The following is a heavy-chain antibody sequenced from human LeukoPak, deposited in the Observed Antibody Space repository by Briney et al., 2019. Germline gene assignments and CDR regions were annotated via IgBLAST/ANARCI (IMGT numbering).Heavy chain of an antibody. Sequence: GASVKVSCKASGYTFTSYGISWVRQAPGQGLEWMGWINAYNGNTNYAQKLQGRVTMTTDTSTSTAYMELRSLRSDDTALYYCARVGGGSSGYYQDAFDIWGQGTMVTV. J-gene: IGHJ3*02. D-gene: IGHD3-22*01. CDR3: ARVGGGSSGYYQDAFDI. CDR2: INAYNGNT. CDR1: GYTFTSYG. V-gene: IGHV1-18*01.